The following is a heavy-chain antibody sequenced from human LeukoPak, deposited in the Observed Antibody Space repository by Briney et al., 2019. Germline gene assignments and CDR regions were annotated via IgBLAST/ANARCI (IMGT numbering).Heavy chain of an antibody. D-gene: IGHD3-10*01. CDR1: GGSISSSNW. J-gene: IGHJ3*02. Sequence: SETLSLTCDGSGGSISSSNWWSWVRQPPGKGLEWIGEISHSGSTNYNPSLKSRVTISVDKSENQFSLKMSSVTAADTAVYYCARVGIYYYGSGALDAFDIWGQGTMVAVSS. V-gene: IGHV4-4*02. CDR3: ARVGIYYYGSGALDAFDI. CDR2: ISHSGST.